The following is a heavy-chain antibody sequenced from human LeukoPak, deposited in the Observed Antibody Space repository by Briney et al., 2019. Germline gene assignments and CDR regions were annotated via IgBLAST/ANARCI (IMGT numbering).Heavy chain of an antibody. J-gene: IGHJ4*02. Sequence: GGSLRLSCVASGFSFNNYAMNWVRQAPGKGLEWVSLIIGSSGSTFYADSVKGRFTISRDKSKNTLYLQMNSLRAEDTAVYYCAKGAYDYIEVAYFDYWGQGSLVTVSS. CDR2: IIGSSGST. CDR1: GFSFNNYA. V-gene: IGHV3-23*01. CDR3: AKGAYDYIEVAYFDY. D-gene: IGHD5-12*01.